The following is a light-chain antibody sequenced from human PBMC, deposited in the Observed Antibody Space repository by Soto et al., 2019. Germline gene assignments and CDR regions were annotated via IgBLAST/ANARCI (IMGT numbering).Light chain of an antibody. CDR2: GVS. V-gene: IGLV2-14*01. Sequence: QSALTQPASVSGSPGQSITISCTGTSSDFGDYNYVSWYQQHPGKAPKLMVWGVSNRRSGVSTRFSASKSGNTASLTISGLQAEDEADYYCSSYTTSNTWLFGGGTKLTVL. CDR1: SSDFGDYNY. J-gene: IGLJ3*02. CDR3: SSYTTSNTWL.